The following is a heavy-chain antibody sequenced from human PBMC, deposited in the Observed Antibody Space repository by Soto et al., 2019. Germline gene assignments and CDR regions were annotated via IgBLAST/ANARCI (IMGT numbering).Heavy chain of an antibody. V-gene: IGHV4-31*03. CDR2: IYYSGST. Sequence: QVQLQESGPGLVKPSQTLSLTCTVSGGSISSGGYYWSWIRQHPGKGLEWIGYIYYSGSTYYNPSLKSRVTISVDTSKNQSSLKLSSVTAADTAVYYCARDKGGIAAAGRYYYGMDVWGQGTTVTVSS. CDR3: ARDKGGIAAAGRYYYGMDV. J-gene: IGHJ6*02. CDR1: GGSISSGGYY. D-gene: IGHD6-13*01.